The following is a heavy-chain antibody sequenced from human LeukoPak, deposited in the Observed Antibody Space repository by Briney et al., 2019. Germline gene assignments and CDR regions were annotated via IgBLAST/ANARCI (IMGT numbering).Heavy chain of an antibody. Sequence: GGSLRLSCAASGFTLSNYGMNWVRQAPGKGLEWVSGITGRGENTYYADSVKGRFTISRDNSKNTLYLQMNSLRAEDAAIYYCARDRRLASFDYGGQGTLVTVSS. J-gene: IGHJ4*02. CDR2: ITGRGENT. D-gene: IGHD6-25*01. CDR1: GFTLSNYG. V-gene: IGHV3-23*01. CDR3: ARDRRLASFDY.